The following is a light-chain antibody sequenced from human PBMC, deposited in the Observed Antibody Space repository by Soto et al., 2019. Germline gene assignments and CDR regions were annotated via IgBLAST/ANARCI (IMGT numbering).Light chain of an antibody. CDR3: PQYGSSPSP. CDR2: GAS. Sequence: EIVLTQSPGTLSLSPGERATLSCRASQSVSSSYLAWYQQKPGQAPRLLIYGASSRATGIPDRFSGSGSGTDFTLTISRLEPEDFAVYYCPQYGSSPSPFGQLTNLDIK. V-gene: IGKV3-20*01. CDR1: QSVSSSY. J-gene: IGKJ1*01.